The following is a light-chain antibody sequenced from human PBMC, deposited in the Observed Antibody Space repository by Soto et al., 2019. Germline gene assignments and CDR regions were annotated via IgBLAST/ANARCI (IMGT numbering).Light chain of an antibody. V-gene: IGKV1-39*01. J-gene: IGKJ4*01. CDR1: QSISRD. Sequence: DIQMTQSPFSLSASVGDRVTITFRASQSISRDLNWYQQKPGKAPNLLIYAASTLESGVPSRFSGSGSGTDFTLTISSLQLEDFATYYCQQNYSTPLAFGGGTKVDI. CDR3: QQNYSTPLA. CDR2: AAS.